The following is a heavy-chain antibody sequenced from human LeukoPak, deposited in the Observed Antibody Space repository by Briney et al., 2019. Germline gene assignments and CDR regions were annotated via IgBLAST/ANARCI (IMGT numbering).Heavy chain of an antibody. CDR1: GGSVSSGCYY. Sequence: SETLSLTCTVSGGSVSSGCYYWSWIRQPPGKGLEWIGYIYYSGSTNYNPSLKSRVTISVDTSKNQFSLKLSSVSAADTAVYYCARDRGRTVAYYYGMDVWGQGTTVTVSS. V-gene: IGHV4-61*01. J-gene: IGHJ6*02. CDR2: IYYSGST. CDR3: ARDRGRTVAYYYGMDV. D-gene: IGHD1-26*01.